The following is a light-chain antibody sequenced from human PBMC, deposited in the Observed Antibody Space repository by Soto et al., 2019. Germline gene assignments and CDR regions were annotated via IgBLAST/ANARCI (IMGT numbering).Light chain of an antibody. CDR1: QSVRSK. CDR3: QQYYNWPPIT. V-gene: IGKV3-15*01. J-gene: IGKJ5*01. CDR2: DAS. Sequence: EIVLTQSPGTLSVSPGERATLSCRASQSVRSKLAWYQQKPGQAPRLLIYDASTRATGIPARFSGSGTGTEFTLTISSPQSEYFSVYYCQQYYNWPPITFGQGTRLEIK.